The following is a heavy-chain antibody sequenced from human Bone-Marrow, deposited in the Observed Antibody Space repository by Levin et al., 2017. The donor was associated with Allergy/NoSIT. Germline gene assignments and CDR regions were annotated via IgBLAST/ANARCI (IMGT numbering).Heavy chain of an antibody. CDR3: AIPEDTANT. D-gene: IGHD5-18*01. Sequence: GESLKISCAASGFTFSSYWMSWVRQAPGKGLEWVANIKQDGSEKYYVDSVKGRFTISRDNAKNSLYLQMNSLRAEDTAVYYCAIPEDTANTWGQGTLVTVSS. J-gene: IGHJ5*02. CDR2: IKQDGSEK. V-gene: IGHV3-7*01. CDR1: GFTFSSYW.